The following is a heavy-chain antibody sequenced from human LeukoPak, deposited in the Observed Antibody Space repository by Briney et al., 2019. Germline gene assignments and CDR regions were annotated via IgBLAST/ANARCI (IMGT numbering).Heavy chain of an antibody. CDR2: INPSGGST. CDR1: GYTFTSYY. D-gene: IGHD4-17*01. Sequence: GASVKVSCKASGYTFTSYYMHWVRQAPGQGLEWMGIINPSGGSTSYAQKFQGRVTMTRDTSTSTVYMELRSLRSDDTAVYYCARDGYHDYEYSPADYWGQGTLVTVSS. CDR3: ARDGYHDYEYSPADY. J-gene: IGHJ4*02. V-gene: IGHV1-46*01.